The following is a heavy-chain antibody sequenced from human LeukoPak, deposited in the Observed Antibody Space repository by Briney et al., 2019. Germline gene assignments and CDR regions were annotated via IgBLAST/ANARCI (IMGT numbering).Heavy chain of an antibody. CDR2: IYYSGST. CDR3: ARGVLLPTHYFDY. CDR1: GGSISSYY. D-gene: IGHD3-10*01. V-gene: IGHV4-59*01. Sequence: SETLSLTCTVSGGSISSYYWSWIRQPPGKGLEWIGYIYYSGSTNYNPSLKSRVTISVDTSKDQFSLKLSFVTAADTAVYYCARGVLLPTHYFDYWGQGTLVTVSS. J-gene: IGHJ4*02.